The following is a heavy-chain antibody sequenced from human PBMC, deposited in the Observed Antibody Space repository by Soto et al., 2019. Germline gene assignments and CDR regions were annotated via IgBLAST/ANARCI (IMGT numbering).Heavy chain of an antibody. Sequence: EVQLLESGGGLVQPGGSLRLSCAASGFTFSSYAMSWVRQAPGKGLEWVSAISGSGGSTYYADSVKGRFTISRDNSKNTLYLQMNSLRAEDTAVYYCAKASKGHFDFWSGYSHDYYYSMDVWGKGTTVTVSS. V-gene: IGHV3-23*01. J-gene: IGHJ6*03. CDR2: ISGSGGST. CDR1: GFTFSSYA. CDR3: AKASKGHFDFWSGYSHDYYYSMDV. D-gene: IGHD3-3*01.